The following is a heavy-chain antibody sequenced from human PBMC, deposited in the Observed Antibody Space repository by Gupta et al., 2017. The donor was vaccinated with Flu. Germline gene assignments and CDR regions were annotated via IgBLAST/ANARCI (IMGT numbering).Heavy chain of an antibody. CDR2: ISYDASDV. Sequence: SGFVFSSYPMHWVRQAPGKGLEWVAGISYDASDVSYADSVKGRFTISRDNYKDALFLQMDGLRGDDTAVYYCVKGPRTGIRWGFDVGGQGTLVTVSS. CDR3: VKGPRTGIRWGFDV. V-gene: IGHV3-30*18. D-gene: IGHD7-27*01. J-gene: IGHJ5*02. CDR1: GFVFSSYP.